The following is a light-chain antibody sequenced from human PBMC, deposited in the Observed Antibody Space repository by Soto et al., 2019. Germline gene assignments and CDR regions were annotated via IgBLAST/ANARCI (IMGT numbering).Light chain of an antibody. CDR2: AAS. Sequence: AIRMTQSPSSLSASTGDRVTITCRASQGISSYLAWYLQKPGKAPKLLIYAASTLQSGVPSRFSGSGSGTDFTLTISCLQSEDFATYYCQQYYSYPFTFGPGTKVDIK. V-gene: IGKV1-8*01. J-gene: IGKJ3*01. CDR3: QQYYSYPFT. CDR1: QGISSY.